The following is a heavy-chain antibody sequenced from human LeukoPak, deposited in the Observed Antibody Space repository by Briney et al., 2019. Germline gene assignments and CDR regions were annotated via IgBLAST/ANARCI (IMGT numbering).Heavy chain of an antibody. V-gene: IGHV3-21*01. CDR1: GFTFSSYS. CDR2: ISSSSSYI. D-gene: IGHD6-13*01. Sequence: GGSLRLSCAASGFTFSSYSMNWVRQAPGKGLEWVSSISSSSSYIYYADSVKGRFTISRDNAKNSLYLQMNSLRAEDTAVYYCARENRAAGIDYWGQGTLVTVSS. J-gene: IGHJ4*02. CDR3: ARENRAAGIDY.